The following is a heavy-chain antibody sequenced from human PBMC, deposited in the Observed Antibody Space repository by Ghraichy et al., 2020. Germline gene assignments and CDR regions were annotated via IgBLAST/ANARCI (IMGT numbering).Heavy chain of an antibody. V-gene: IGHV4-39*01. Sequence: SETLSLTCTVSGGPISSSSYHWGWIRQPPGKGLEWIGSVYYTGNTHYTPSLKIRVTISVDTSKNQLSLKLRSVTAADTAVYYCARQGFLDPSGWFDPWGQGTLVTDSS. D-gene: IGHD3/OR15-3a*01. CDR2: VYYTGNT. CDR3: ARQGFLDPSGWFDP. J-gene: IGHJ5*02. CDR1: GGPISSSSYH.